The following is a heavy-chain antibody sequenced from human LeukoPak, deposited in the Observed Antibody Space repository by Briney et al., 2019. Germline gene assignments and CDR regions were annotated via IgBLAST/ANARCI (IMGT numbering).Heavy chain of an antibody. CDR2: IYSGGST. CDR3: ARGPSGYHNT. V-gene: IGHV3-66*01. Sequence: GGSLRLSCAASELSVGSKYMTSVRQAPGKGLEYDSLIYSGGSTYYADSVKGRLTIARVNSKSLLYVQMNSLRAEDTAVYYYARGPSGYHNTGGQGTLVTVSS. CDR1: ELSVGSKY. D-gene: IGHD5-12*01. J-gene: IGHJ4*02.